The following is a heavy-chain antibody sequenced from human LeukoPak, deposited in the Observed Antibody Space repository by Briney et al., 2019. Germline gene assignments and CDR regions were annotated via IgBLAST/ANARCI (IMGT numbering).Heavy chain of an antibody. Sequence: SETLSLTCTVSGGSISSYYWSWIRQPPGKGLEWIGYIYYSGSTNYNPSLKSRVTISVDTSKNQFSLKLSSVTAADTAVYYCARYTAMNRFLDYWGQGTLVTVSS. V-gene: IGHV4-59*12. CDR3: ARYTAMNRFLDY. D-gene: IGHD5-18*01. CDR2: IYYSGST. J-gene: IGHJ4*02. CDR1: GGSISSYY.